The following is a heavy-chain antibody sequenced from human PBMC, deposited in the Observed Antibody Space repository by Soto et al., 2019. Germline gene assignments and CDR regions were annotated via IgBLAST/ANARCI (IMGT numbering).Heavy chain of an antibody. Sequence: ASVKVSCKASGYTFTSYAMHWVRQAPGQRLEWMGWINAGNGNTKYSQKFQGRDTITRDTSASTAYMELSSLRSEDTAVYYCARMVGRGVWGSYRPDAFDIWGQGTMVTVSS. CDR1: GYTFTSYA. J-gene: IGHJ3*02. D-gene: IGHD3-16*02. CDR2: INAGNGNT. V-gene: IGHV1-3*01. CDR3: ARMVGRGVWGSYRPDAFDI.